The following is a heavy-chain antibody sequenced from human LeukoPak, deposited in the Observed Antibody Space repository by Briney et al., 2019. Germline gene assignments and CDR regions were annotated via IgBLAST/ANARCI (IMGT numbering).Heavy chain of an antibody. D-gene: IGHD4-17*01. Sequence: SRTPSLTCAVSGGSISSSKWWGWVRPPPGEGLGWVGEIYHSGSTNYNPSLKSRVTISVDKSKNQFSLKLSSVTAADTAVYYCASLYDYGADAFDIWGQGTMVTVSS. J-gene: IGHJ3*02. CDR3: ASLYDYGADAFDI. CDR1: GGSISSSKW. V-gene: IGHV4-4*02. CDR2: IYHSGST.